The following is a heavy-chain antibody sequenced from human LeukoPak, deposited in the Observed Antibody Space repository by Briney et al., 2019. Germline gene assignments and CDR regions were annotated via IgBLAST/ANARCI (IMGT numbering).Heavy chain of an antibody. J-gene: IGHJ4*02. CDR2: IRSKGNNHAT. CDR1: GFNFNDSA. Sequence: GGSLRLSCATFGFNFNDSAMHWVRQASGKGLEWIGRIRSKGNNHATAYAASVKGRFAISRDDSKNTAYLQMNSLKTEDTAVYYCAKESPYYYDSSGYVDYWGQGTLVTVSS. CDR3: AKESPYYYDSSGYVDY. V-gene: IGHV3-73*01. D-gene: IGHD3-22*01.